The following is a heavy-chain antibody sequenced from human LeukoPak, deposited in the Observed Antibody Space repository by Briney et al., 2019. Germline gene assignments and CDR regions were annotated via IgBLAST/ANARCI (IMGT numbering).Heavy chain of an antibody. D-gene: IGHD6-19*01. CDR2: INAGNGNT. CDR1: AYTFTGYY. J-gene: IGHJ4*02. V-gene: IGHV1-3*03. CDR3: ARVVKYSSGPLTDLLPYYFDY. Sequence: ASVKVSCKASAYTFTGYYMHWVRQAPGQRLEWMGWINAGNGNTKYSQEFQGRVTITRDTSASTAYMELSSLRSEDMAVYYCARVVKYSSGPLTDLLPYYFDYWGQGTLVTVSS.